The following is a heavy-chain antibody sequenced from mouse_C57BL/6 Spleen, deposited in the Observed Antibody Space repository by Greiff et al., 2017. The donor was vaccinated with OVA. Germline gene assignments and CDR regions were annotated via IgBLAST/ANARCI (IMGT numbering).Heavy chain of an antibody. V-gene: IGHV3-8*01. D-gene: IGHD1-1*01. CDR1: GYSITSDY. J-gene: IGHJ1*03. CDR2: ISYSGST. CDR3: ARYYGSSNWYFDG. Sequence: VQLKESGPGLAKPSQTLSLTCSVTGYSITSDYWNWIRKFPGNKLEYMGYISYSGSTYYNPSLKSRISITRDTSKNQYYLQLNSVTTEDTATYSCARYYGSSNWYFDGWGTGTTVTVSS.